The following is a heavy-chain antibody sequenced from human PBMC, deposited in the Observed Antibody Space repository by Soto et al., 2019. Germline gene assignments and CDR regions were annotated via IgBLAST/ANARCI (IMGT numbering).Heavy chain of an antibody. CDR3: ARVDGYGDYVYPPFDY. J-gene: IGHJ4*02. D-gene: IGHD4-17*01. V-gene: IGHV1-18*01. CDR1: GYTFTSYG. Sequence: QVQLMQSGAEVKKPGASVKVTCKASGYTFTSYGISWVRQAPGQGLEWMGWISAYNGNTNYAQKLQGRVTMTTDTSTSTAYMELRSLRSDDTAVYYCARVDGYGDYVYPPFDYWGQGTLVTVSS. CDR2: ISAYNGNT.